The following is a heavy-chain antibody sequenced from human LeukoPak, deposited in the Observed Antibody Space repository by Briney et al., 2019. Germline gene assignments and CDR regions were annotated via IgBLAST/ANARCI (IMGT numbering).Heavy chain of an antibody. Sequence: PGGPLRLSCAASRFTFSKYWMSCVRQAPGKGLLCVSAINSDGSSTVYANPVKGRYTISRDNVNDTLYLKMTNLRAYYTAAYYCARGPSQLGLRWGQGTLVTVSS. J-gene: IGHJ4*02. CDR3: ARGPSQLGLR. D-gene: IGHD1-1*01. V-gene: IGHV3-74*01. CDR1: RFTFSKYW. CDR2: INSDGSST.